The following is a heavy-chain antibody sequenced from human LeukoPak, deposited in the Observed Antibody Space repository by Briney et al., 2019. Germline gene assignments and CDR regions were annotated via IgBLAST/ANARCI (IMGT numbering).Heavy chain of an antibody. CDR2: IYSGGST. CDR1: GFTFSSYA. Sequence: QPGRSLRLSCAASGFTFSSYAMHWVRQAPGKGLEWVSVIYSGGSTYYADSVKGRFTISRDSSKNTLYLQMNSLRAEDTAVYYCAGGTYYGSGSRPGYFDYWGQGTLVTVSS. CDR3: AGGTYYGSGSRPGYFDY. D-gene: IGHD3-10*01. J-gene: IGHJ4*02. V-gene: IGHV3-53*01.